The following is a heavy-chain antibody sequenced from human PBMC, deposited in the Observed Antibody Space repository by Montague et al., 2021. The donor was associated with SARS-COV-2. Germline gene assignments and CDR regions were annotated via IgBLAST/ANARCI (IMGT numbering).Heavy chain of an antibody. CDR1: GGSMISGGYY. Sequence: TLSLTCNVSGGSMISGGYYWSWIRQPPGKGLEWIGYVYSGGTTYNPSLESRVTISEDMSKNQFSLRLTSVTAADTAVYYCVRDGGLRFSGGAMDVWGQGTTVTVSS. CDR2: VYSGGTT. D-gene: IGHD3-3*01. V-gene: IGHV4-31*03. J-gene: IGHJ6*02. CDR3: VRDGGLRFSGGAMDV.